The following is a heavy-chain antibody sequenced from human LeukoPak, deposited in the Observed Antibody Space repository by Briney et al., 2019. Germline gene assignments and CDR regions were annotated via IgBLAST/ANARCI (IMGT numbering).Heavy chain of an antibody. CDR2: INSDASVT. D-gene: IGHD6-19*01. CDR1: GFSFSSYG. CDR3: ARVTAVAGTSVGVDA. Sequence: PGGSLRLSCAASGFSFSSYGMHWVRQTPGKGLVWVSRINSDASVTTYADSVKGRFTISRDNAKNTLYLQMNSLRAEDTAVYYCARVTAVAGTSVGVDAWGQGILVTVS. J-gene: IGHJ4*02. V-gene: IGHV3-74*01.